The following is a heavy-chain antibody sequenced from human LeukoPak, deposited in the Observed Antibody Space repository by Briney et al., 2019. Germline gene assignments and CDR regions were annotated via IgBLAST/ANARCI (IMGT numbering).Heavy chain of an antibody. CDR2: ISVGAEYI. D-gene: IGHD3-3*01. CDR1: GFTFSTYV. CDR3: ASGPPFLKYFEY. V-gene: IGHV3-23*01. J-gene: IGHJ4*02. Sequence: GGSLRLSFAASGFTFSTYVMNWFRQAPGKGLEWFSTISVGAEYIFYADSVKGRFTISRDDSNNALYLQMHSLRAEDKALYYCASGPPFLKYFEYWGQGTLVTVSS.